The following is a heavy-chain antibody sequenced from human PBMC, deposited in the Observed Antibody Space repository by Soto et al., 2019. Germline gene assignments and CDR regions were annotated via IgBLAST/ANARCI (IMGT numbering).Heavy chain of an antibody. CDR1: GYTFTSYD. J-gene: IGHJ5*02. V-gene: IGHV1-8*01. Sequence: ASVKVSCKASGYTFTSYDINWVRQATGQGLEWMGWMNPNSGNTGYAQKFQGRVTMTRNTSISTAYMELSSLRSEDTAVYYCARYYRDFLSGPGVGIDPWGQGTLVTVSS. CDR2: MNPNSGNT. D-gene: IGHD3-3*01. CDR3: ARYYRDFLSGPGVGIDP.